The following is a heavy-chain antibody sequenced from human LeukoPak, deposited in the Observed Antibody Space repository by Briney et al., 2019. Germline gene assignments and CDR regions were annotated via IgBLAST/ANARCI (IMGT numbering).Heavy chain of an antibody. CDR3: ASLYSSGRKGVYYFDY. V-gene: IGHV4-31*03. D-gene: IGHD6-19*01. CDR2: IYYSGST. CDR1: GGSISSGGYY. J-gene: IGHJ4*02. Sequence: SQTLSLTCTVSGGSISSGGYYWSWIRQHPEKGLEWIGYIYYSGSTYYNPSLKSRVTISVDTSKNQFSLKLSSVTAADTAVYYCASLYSSGRKGVYYFDYWGQGTLVTVSS.